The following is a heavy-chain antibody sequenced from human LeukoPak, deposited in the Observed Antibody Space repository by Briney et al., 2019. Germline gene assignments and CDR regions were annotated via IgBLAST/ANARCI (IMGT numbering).Heavy chain of an antibody. CDR2: ISAYNGNT. CDR3: ARDLYGDYWDYYYGMDV. CDR1: GYTFTSCG. Sequence: ASVKVSCKASGYTFTSCGISWVRQAPGQGLEWMGWISAYNGNTNYAQKLQGRVTMTTDTSTSTAYMELRSLRSDDTAVYYCARDLYGDYWDYYYGMDVWGQGTTVTVSS. J-gene: IGHJ6*02. V-gene: IGHV1-18*01. D-gene: IGHD4-17*01.